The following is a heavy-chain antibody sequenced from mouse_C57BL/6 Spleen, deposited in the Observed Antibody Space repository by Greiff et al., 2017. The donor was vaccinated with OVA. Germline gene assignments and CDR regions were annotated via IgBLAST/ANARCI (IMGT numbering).Heavy chain of an antibody. CDR3: ARSPANWAFDY. CDR1: GYSITSGYD. D-gene: IGHD4-1*01. CDR2: ISYSGST. J-gene: IGHJ2*01. V-gene: IGHV3-1*01. Sequence: EVKLQESGPGMVKPSQSLSLTCTVTGYSITSGYDWHWIRHFPGNKLEWMGYISYSGSTNYNPSLKSRISITHDTSKNHFFLKLNSVTTEDTATYYGARSPANWAFDYWGQGTTLTVSS.